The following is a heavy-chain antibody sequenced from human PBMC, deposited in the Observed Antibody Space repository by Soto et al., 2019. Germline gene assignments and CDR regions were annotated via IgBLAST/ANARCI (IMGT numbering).Heavy chain of an antibody. CDR2: IYYSGST. V-gene: IGHV4-30-4*01. CDR1: GGSISSGDYY. CDR3: ARVIQELWYGMDV. Sequence: PSETLSLTCTVSGGSISSGDYYWSWIRQPPGKGLEWIGYIYYSGSTYYNPSLKSRVTISVDTSKNQFSLKLSSVTATDTAVYYCARVIQELWYGMDVWGQGTTVTV. D-gene: IGHD1-1*01. J-gene: IGHJ6*02.